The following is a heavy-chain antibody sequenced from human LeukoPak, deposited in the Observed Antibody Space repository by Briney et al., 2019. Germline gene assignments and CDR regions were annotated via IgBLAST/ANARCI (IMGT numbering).Heavy chain of an antibody. V-gene: IGHV3-30*03. CDR3: ARDPSYYDSSGYLN. CDR2: ISYDGSNK. J-gene: IGHJ4*02. D-gene: IGHD3-22*01. Sequence: PGRSLRLSCAASGFTLSSYSMNWVRQAPGKGLEWVAVISYDGSNKYYADSVKGRFTISRDNSKNTLYLQMNSLRAEDTAVYYCARDPSYYDSSGYLNWGQGTLVTVSS. CDR1: GFTLSSYS.